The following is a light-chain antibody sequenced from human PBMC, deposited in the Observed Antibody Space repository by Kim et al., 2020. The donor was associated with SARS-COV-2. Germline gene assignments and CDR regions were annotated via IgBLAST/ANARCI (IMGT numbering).Light chain of an antibody. CDR3: QKYDSAPWT. V-gene: IGKV1-27*01. Sequence: DIQMAQSPSSLSASVGDRVTITCRASQGISHSLAWYRQKPAKVPMLLIYGASTLQSGVPSRFSGSGSGTDFTLTISSLQPEDAATYYCQKYDSAPWTFGQGTKVDIK. J-gene: IGKJ1*01. CDR1: QGISHS. CDR2: GAS.